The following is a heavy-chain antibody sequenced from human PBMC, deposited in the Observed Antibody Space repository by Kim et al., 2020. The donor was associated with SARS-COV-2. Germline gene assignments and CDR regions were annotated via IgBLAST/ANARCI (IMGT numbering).Heavy chain of an antibody. Sequence: SETLSLTCTVSGGSISSSSYYWGWIRQPPGKGLEWIGSIYYSGSTYYNPSLKSRVTISVDTSKNQFSLKLSSVTAADTAVYYCARQGPQWLPYYFDYWGQGTLVTVSS. CDR1: GGSISSSSYY. J-gene: IGHJ4*02. D-gene: IGHD3-22*01. V-gene: IGHV4-39*01. CDR3: ARQGPQWLPYYFDY. CDR2: IYYSGST.